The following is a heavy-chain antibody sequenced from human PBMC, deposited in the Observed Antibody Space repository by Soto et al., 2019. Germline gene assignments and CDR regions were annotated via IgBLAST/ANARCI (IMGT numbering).Heavy chain of an antibody. Sequence: QVQLVQSGPEMMQPGASVKVSCKASGYASLSYAMHWVRQVHGQVYEWLGWINAGVDGTMYSERFQGRVRITRDTSANPVYMELYALTSEDTAVYYCAREVPGVTSFDYWGQGTLVIVTS. J-gene: IGHJ4*02. V-gene: IGHV1-3*01. D-gene: IGHD3-10*01. CDR2: INAGVDGT. CDR1: GYASLSYA. CDR3: AREVPGVTSFDY.